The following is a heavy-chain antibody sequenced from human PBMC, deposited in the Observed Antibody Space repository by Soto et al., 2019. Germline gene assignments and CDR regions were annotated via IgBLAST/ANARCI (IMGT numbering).Heavy chain of an antibody. J-gene: IGHJ6*02. D-gene: IGHD3-16*01. CDR1: GGTFSSHA. Sequence: QVQLVQSGAEVKKPGSSVKVSCKASGGTFSSHAISWVRQAPGQGLEWMGGIIPFFKAANYAQKFQGRVTITADDSTSTASMDLYSLRSEDTAVYYCARDVPLNYYDGTFSYYAMDVWGQGTTVTVSS. CDR3: ARDVPLNYYDGTFSYYAMDV. CDR2: IIPFFKAA. V-gene: IGHV1-69*01.